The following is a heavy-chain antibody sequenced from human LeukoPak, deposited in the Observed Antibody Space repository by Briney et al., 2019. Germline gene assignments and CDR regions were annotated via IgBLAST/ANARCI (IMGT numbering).Heavy chain of an antibody. CDR1: GGSISSYY. CDR3: ARNGDYEAFDI. Sequence: PSENLSLTCTVSGGSISSYYWSWIRQPPGKGLEWIGYIYYSGSTNYNPSLKSRVTISVDTSKNQFSLKLSSVTAADTAVYYCARNGDYEAFDIWGQGTMVTVSS. CDR2: IYYSGST. D-gene: IGHD4-17*01. V-gene: IGHV4-59*01. J-gene: IGHJ3*02.